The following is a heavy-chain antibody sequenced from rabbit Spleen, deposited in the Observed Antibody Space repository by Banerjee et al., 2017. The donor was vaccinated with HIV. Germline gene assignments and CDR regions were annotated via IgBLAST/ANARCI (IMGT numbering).Heavy chain of an antibody. CDR3: ARDSGSSFSSYGMDL. V-gene: IGHV1S45*01. Sequence: QEQLVESGGGLVKPGTSLTLTCKASGFPFSEKAVMCWVRQAPGKGLTWIACINVVTGKAVYASWAKGRFTFSRTSSTTVTLQMTSLTVADTATYFCARDSGSSFSSYGMDLWGQGTLVTVS. D-gene: IGHD8-1*01. J-gene: IGHJ3*01. CDR1: GFPFSEKAV. CDR2: INVVTGKA.